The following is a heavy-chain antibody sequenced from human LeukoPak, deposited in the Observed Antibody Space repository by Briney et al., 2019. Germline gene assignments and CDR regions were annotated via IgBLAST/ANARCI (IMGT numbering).Heavy chain of an antibody. Sequence: PGGSLRLSCAASGFTFSSYWMSWVRQAPGKGLEWVANIKQDGSEKYYVDSVKGRFTISRDNAKNSLYLQMNSLRAEDTAVYCCARGGSYYDILTGYHHYYYYYMDVWGKGTTVTVSS. V-gene: IGHV3-7*01. CDR2: IKQDGSEK. D-gene: IGHD3-9*01. CDR1: GFTFSSYW. CDR3: ARGGSYYDILTGYHHYYYYYMDV. J-gene: IGHJ6*03.